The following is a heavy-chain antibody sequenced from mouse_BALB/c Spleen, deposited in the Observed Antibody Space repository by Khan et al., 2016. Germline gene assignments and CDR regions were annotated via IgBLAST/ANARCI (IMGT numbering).Heavy chain of an antibody. V-gene: IGHV3-2*02. Sequence: EVQLQESGPGLVKPSQSLSLTCTVTGYSITSEYAWNWIRQFPGNKLEWMGSISYSGVTSYNPSLKSRVSITRDTSENRSFLQLNSVTTEDSATYYCARRLLLRRDYFDYWGQGTTLTVSS. CDR3: ARRLLLRRDYFDY. D-gene: IGHD1-1*01. CDR2: ISYSGVT. J-gene: IGHJ2*01. CDR1: GYSITSEYA.